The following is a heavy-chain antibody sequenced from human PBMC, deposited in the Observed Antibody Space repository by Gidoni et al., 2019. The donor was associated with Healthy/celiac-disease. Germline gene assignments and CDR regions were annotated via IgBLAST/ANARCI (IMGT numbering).Heavy chain of an antibody. CDR2: ISSRSSYI. D-gene: IGHD5-12*01. CDR1: GFTFSSYS. CDR3: ARDSSSYLAPFDY. J-gene: IGHJ4*02. Sequence: EVQLVESGGGLVKPGGSLRLSCAASGFTFSSYSMNLVRQAPGKGLEWVSSISSRSSYIYYADSVNGRFTISRDNAKNSLYLQMNSLRAEDTAVYYCARDSSSYLAPFDYWGQGTLVTVSS. V-gene: IGHV3-21*01.